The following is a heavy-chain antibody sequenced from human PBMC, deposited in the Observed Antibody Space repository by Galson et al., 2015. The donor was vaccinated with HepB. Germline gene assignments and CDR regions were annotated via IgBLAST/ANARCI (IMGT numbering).Heavy chain of an antibody. V-gene: IGHV3-30*18. CDR3: AKCYDILTGYYGMDV. CDR1: GFTFSSYA. Sequence: SLRLSCAASGFTFSSYAMHWVRQAPGKGLEWVAFISYDGSNKNYADSVKGRFTISRDNSKNTLYLQMNSLRAEDTAVYYCAKCYDILTGYYGMDVWGQGTTVTVSS. CDR2: ISYDGSNK. D-gene: IGHD3-9*01. J-gene: IGHJ6*02.